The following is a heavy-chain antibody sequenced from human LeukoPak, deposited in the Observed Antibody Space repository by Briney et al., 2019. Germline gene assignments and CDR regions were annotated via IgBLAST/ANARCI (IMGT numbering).Heavy chain of an antibody. CDR1: GGTFSSYA. V-gene: IGHV1-69*13. CDR3: AREGEMATNVFDY. J-gene: IGHJ4*02. CDR2: IIPIFGTA. D-gene: IGHD5-24*01. Sequence: ASVKVSCKASGGTFSSYAISWVRQAPGQGPEWMGGIIPIFGTANYAQKFQGRVTITADESTSTAYMELSSLRSEDTAVYYCAREGEMATNVFDYWGQGTLVTVSS.